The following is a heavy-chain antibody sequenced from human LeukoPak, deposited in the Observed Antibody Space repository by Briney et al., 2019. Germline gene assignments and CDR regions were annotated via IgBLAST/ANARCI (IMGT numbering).Heavy chain of an antibody. J-gene: IGHJ4*02. CDR1: GFTVTTNY. Sequence: GGSLRLSGAASGFTVTTNYMSGVRQAQGRGLEWFSLIYSGGGTPYADSVKGRFTISRQNSTNTLYLQMNSLRAEDTAVYYCTRGGGYSYGYYYWGQGTLVTVSS. V-gene: IGHV3-53*01. CDR2: IYSGGGT. CDR3: TRGGGYSYGYYY. D-gene: IGHD5-18*01.